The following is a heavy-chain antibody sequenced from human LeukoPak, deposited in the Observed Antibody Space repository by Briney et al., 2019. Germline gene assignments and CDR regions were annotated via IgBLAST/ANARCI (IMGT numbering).Heavy chain of an antibody. Sequence: KPSETLSLTCTVSDGSISSNNYFWGWIRQPPGKGLEWIGTIYYSGSTYYNPSLKSRVTISVDTSKNQFSLRLSSVTAADTAVYYCAREREYNWNDLVGPYYYYGMDVWGQGTTVTVSS. CDR2: IYYSGST. CDR3: AREREYNWNDLVGPYYYYGMDV. D-gene: IGHD1-1*01. J-gene: IGHJ6*02. CDR1: DGSISSNNYF. V-gene: IGHV4-39*07.